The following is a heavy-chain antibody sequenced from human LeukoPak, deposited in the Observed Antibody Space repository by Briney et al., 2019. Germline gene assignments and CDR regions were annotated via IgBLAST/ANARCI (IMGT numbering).Heavy chain of an antibody. CDR3: ARGIWFGELGRYNWFHP. Sequence: ASVKVSCKASGYTFTSYYMHWVRQAPGQGLEWMGIINPSGGSTSYARKFQGRVTMTRDMSTSTVYMELSSLRSEDTAVYYCARGIWFGELGRYNWFHPWGQGTLVTVSS. CDR2: INPSGGST. D-gene: IGHD3-10*01. CDR1: GYTFTSYY. V-gene: IGHV1-46*01. J-gene: IGHJ5*02.